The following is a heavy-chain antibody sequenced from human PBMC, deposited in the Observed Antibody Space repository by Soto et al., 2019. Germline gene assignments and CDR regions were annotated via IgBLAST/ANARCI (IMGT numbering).Heavy chain of an antibody. CDR1: GGSISSGGYY. Sequence: SETLSLTCTVSGGSISSGGYYWSWIRQHPGKGLEWIGYIYYSGSTYYNPSLKSRVTISVDTSKNQFSLKPSSVTAADTAVYYCASTLVITYAFDIWGQGTMVTVSS. J-gene: IGHJ3*02. V-gene: IGHV4-31*03. CDR3: ASTLVITYAFDI. CDR2: IYYSGST. D-gene: IGHD3-22*01.